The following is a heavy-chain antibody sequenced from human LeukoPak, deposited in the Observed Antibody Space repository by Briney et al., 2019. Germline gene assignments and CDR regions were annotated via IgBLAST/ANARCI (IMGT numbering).Heavy chain of an antibody. D-gene: IGHD3-3*01. CDR2: IYYSGST. V-gene: IGHV4-59*01. Sequence: SETLSLTCAVYGESFSDYYWSWIRQPPGKGLEWIGYIYYSGSTNYNPSLKSRVTISVDTSKNQFSLKLSSVTAADTAVYYCARAQWDDFWSGYWDYYYYGMDVWGQGTTVTVSS. J-gene: IGHJ6*02. CDR1: GESFSDYY. CDR3: ARAQWDDFWSGYWDYYYYGMDV.